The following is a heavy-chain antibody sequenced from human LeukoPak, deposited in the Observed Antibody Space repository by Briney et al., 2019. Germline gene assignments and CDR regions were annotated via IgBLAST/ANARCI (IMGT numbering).Heavy chain of an antibody. CDR1: GFTFSSYG. V-gene: IGHV3-33*01. CDR2: IWYDGSNK. D-gene: IGHD6-19*01. J-gene: IGHJ5*02. CDR3: ARDGGLVPFLYNWFDP. Sequence: VRSLRLPCAASGFTFSSYGMHWVRQAPGKGLEWVAVIWYDGSNKYYADSVTGRFTISRDNSKNTLYLQMNSLRAEDTAVYYCARDGGLVPFLYNWFDPWGQGTLVTVSS.